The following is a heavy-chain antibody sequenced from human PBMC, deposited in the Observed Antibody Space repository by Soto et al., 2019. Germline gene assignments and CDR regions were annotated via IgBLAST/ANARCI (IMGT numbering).Heavy chain of an antibody. Sequence: GGSLRLSCAASGFTFSSYWMSWVRQAPGKGLEWVANIKQDGSEKYYVDSVKGRFTISRDNAKNSLYLQMNSLRAEDTAVYYCAREPYVPDGDYVYRDILYGMDVWGQGTTVTVSS. V-gene: IGHV3-7*01. D-gene: IGHD4-17*01. CDR2: IKQDGSEK. J-gene: IGHJ6*02. CDR3: AREPYVPDGDYVYRDILYGMDV. CDR1: GFTFSSYW.